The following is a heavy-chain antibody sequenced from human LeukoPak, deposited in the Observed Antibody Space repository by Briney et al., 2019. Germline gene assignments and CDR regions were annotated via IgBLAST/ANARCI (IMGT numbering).Heavy chain of an antibody. V-gene: IGHV3-21*01. J-gene: IGHJ6*02. Sequence: GGSLRLSCEDSAFTFTSYSFNWVRQAPGKGLEWVSSISSRSTYKYYADSVQGRFIASRDNTKKSLFLEMNGLRAEDTAVYYCTRSMVRGDLMYYGIDVWGQGTTVTVSS. CDR3: TRSMVRGDLMYYGIDV. CDR1: AFTFTSYS. CDR2: ISSRSTYK. D-gene: IGHD3-10*01.